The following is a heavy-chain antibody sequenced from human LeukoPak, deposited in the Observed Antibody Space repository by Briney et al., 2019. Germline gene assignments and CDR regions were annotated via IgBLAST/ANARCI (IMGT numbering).Heavy chain of an antibody. CDR3: ARQGHQLSY. Sequence: SETLSLTCTVSGGSIISSSYYWGWIRQPPGKGLEWIGSIDYSRSTYYNTSLKSRVTISVDTSKKQFSLKLTSVTAADTAVYYCARQGHQLSYWGQGTQVMVSS. CDR2: IDYSRST. D-gene: IGHD2-2*01. J-gene: IGHJ4*02. V-gene: IGHV4-39*01. CDR1: GGSIISSSYY.